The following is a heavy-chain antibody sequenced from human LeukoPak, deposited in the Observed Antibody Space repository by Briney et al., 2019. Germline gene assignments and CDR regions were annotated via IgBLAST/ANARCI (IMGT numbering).Heavy chain of an antibody. CDR2: FYYSGST. J-gene: IGHJ4*02. CDR1: GGSITSSNYY. D-gene: IGHD3-10*01. V-gene: IGHV4-39*01. Sequence: KPSETLSLTCTVSGGSITSSNYYWSWIRQPPGKGLEWIGSFYYSGSTNYNPSLKSRVTISVDTSKNQFSLKLSSVTAADTAVYYCVYYYGSGSVEYWGQGTLVTVSS. CDR3: VYYYGSGSVEY.